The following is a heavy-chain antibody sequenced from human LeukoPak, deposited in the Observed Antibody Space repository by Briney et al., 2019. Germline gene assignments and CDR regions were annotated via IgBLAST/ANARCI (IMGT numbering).Heavy chain of an antibody. J-gene: IGHJ6*03. CDR2: ISAYNGNT. CDR1: GYTFTSYD. Sequence: GASVKVSCKASGYTFTSYDINWVRQATGQGLEWMGWISAYNGNTNYAQKLQGRVTMTTDTSTSTAYMELRSLRSDDTAVYYCARDRYCSGTSCYKGGKDYYYYYMDVWGKGTTVTVSS. V-gene: IGHV1-18*01. CDR3: ARDRYCSGTSCYKGGKDYYYYYMDV. D-gene: IGHD2-2*02.